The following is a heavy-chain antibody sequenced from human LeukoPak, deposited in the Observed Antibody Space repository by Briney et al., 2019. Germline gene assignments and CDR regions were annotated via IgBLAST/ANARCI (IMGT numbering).Heavy chain of an antibody. CDR2: TNAGNGNT. V-gene: IGHV1-3*01. CDR1: GYTFTSYA. Sequence: RASVKVSCKASGYTFTSYAMHWVRQAPGQRREWMGWTNAGNGNTKYSQKFQGRITIARDTSASTASMELSSLRSEDTAVYYCAIGTYYYDSSGYPPDYWGQGTLVTVSS. D-gene: IGHD3-22*01. J-gene: IGHJ4*02. CDR3: AIGTYYYDSSGYPPDY.